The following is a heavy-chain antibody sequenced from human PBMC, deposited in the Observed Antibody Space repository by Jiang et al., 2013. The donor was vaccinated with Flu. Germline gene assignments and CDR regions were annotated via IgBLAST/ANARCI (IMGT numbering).Heavy chain of an antibody. CDR3: ARDFPPFYYDSSGYFDY. Sequence: LEWVSYISSSSSTIYYADSVKGRFTISRDNAKNSLYLQMNSLRAEDTAVYYCARDFPPFYYDSSGYFDYWGQGTLVTVSS. J-gene: IGHJ4*02. V-gene: IGHV3-48*01. D-gene: IGHD3-22*01. CDR2: ISSSSSTI.